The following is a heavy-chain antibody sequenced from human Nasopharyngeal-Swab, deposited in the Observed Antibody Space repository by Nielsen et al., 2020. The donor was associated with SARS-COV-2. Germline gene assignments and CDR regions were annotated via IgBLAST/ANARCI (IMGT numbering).Heavy chain of an antibody. Sequence: WVRQAPGQGLEWMGWISAYNGNTNYAQKLQGRVTMTTGTSTSTAYMELRSLRSDDTAVYYCARSQYCSGGSCYSGNWFDPWGQGTLVTVSS. D-gene: IGHD2-15*01. J-gene: IGHJ5*02. CDR2: ISAYNGNT. V-gene: IGHV1-18*01. CDR3: ARSQYCSGGSCYSGNWFDP.